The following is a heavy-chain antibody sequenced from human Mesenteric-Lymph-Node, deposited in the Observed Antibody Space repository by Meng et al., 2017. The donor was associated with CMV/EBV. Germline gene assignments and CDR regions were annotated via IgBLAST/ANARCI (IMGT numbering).Heavy chain of an antibody. CDR1: GFTVSSNY. CDR3: ARDNRNYYDGHYYAMDV. CDR2: IYSGGST. V-gene: IGHV3-53*01. D-gene: IGHD3-3*01. Sequence: GESLKISCAASGFTVSSNYMSWVRQAPGKGLEWVSVIYSGGSTYYADSMKGRFTISRDNAKNSLYLQMNSLRAEDTAVYYCARDNRNYYDGHYYAMDVWGQGTTVTVSS. J-gene: IGHJ6*02.